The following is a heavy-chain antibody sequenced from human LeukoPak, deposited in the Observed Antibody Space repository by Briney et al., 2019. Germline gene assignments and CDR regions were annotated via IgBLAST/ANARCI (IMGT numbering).Heavy chain of an antibody. CDR3: ARGRSWYSFYNWFDP. V-gene: IGHV1-8*03. J-gene: IGHJ5*02. D-gene: IGHD6-13*01. CDR2: MNPNSGNT. Sequence: ASVKVSCKASGYTFTSYDVNWVRQATGQGLEWVGWMNPNSGNTGYAQKFQGRVTITRNTSISTAYMELSSLRSEDTAVYYCARGRSWYSFYNWFDPWGQGTLVTVSS. CDR1: GYTFTSYD.